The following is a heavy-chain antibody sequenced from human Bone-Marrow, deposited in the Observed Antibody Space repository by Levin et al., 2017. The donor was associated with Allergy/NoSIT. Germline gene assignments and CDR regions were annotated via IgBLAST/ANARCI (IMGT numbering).Heavy chain of an antibody. Sequence: SQTLSLTCTVSGGSISSGDYYWSWIRQPPGKGLEWIGYIYYSGSTYYNPSLKSRVTISVDTSKNQFSLKLSSVTAADTAVYYCARVGEGSDSSGYDAYYFDYWGQGTLVTVSS. CDR2: IYYSGST. CDR1: GGSISSGDYY. J-gene: IGHJ4*02. D-gene: IGHD3-22*01. V-gene: IGHV4-30-4*01. CDR3: ARVGEGSDSSGYDAYYFDY.